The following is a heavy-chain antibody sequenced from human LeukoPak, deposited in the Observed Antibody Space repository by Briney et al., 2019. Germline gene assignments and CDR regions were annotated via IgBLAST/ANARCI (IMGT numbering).Heavy chain of an antibody. V-gene: IGHV3-21*01. CDR2: ISSSSSYI. CDR3: ARGTSGYMQDYYYYGMDV. Sequence: GGSLRLSCAASGFTFSSYSMNWVRQAPGKGLEWVSSISSSSSYIYYADSVKGRFTISRDNAKNSLYLQMNSLRAEDTAVYYCARGTSGYMQDYYYYGMDVWGQGTTVTVSS. CDR1: GFTFSSYS. J-gene: IGHJ6*02. D-gene: IGHD5-12*01.